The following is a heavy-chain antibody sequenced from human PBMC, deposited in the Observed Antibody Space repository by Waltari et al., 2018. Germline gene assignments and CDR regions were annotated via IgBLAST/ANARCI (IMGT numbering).Heavy chain of an antibody. J-gene: IGHJ4*02. CDR1: GFTFSSND. CDR2: IYSGGST. Sequence: GGGLAQPGGSLRLSCEASGFTFSSNDMTWVRQAPGKGLEWVSRIYSGGSTNYADSVKGRFTVSRDNSKNTLYLQMSNLRGEDTAVYYCAKGGDTGTYGFFDFWGQGTLVSVSS. D-gene: IGHD1-1*01. V-gene: IGHV3-23*03. CDR3: AKGGDTGTYGFFDF.